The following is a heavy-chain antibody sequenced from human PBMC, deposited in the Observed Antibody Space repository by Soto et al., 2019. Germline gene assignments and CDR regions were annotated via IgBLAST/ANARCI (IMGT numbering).Heavy chain of an antibody. CDR2: IIPIFGAA. CDR3: ARGRGWFGGDYYYYAMDV. V-gene: IGHV1-69*13. J-gene: IGHJ6*02. CDR1: GGTFSSYA. Sequence: ASVKVSCKTSGGTFSSYAISWVRQAPGQGLEWMGGIIPIFGAANYAQKFQGRVTITADEFTRTAYMELSSLISEDTAVYYCARGRGWFGGDYYYYAMDVWGQGTTVTVSS. D-gene: IGHD3-10*01.